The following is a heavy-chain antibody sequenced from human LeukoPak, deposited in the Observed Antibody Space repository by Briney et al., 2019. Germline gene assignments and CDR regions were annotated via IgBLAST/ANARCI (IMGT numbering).Heavy chain of an antibody. V-gene: IGHV3-21*01. D-gene: IGHD6-19*01. J-gene: IGHJ4*02. CDR1: GFTFSSYS. Sequence: GGSLRLSCAASGFTFSSYSMNWVRQAPGKGLECVSSISSSSSYIYYADSVKGRFTISRDNAKNSLYLQMNSLRAEDTAVYYCARDSSGWYRLDYWGQGTLVTVSS. CDR3: ARDSSGWYRLDY. CDR2: ISSSSSYI.